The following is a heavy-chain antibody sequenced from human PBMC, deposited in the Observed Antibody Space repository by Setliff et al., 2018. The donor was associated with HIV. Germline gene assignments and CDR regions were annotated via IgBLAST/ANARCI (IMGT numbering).Heavy chain of an antibody. V-gene: IGHV3-7*03. Sequence: PGGSLRLPCGASGFSFSSYSMNWVRQAPGKGLEWVANIKQDGSEKYYMDSVEGRFTISRDNAKNSLYLQMNSLKTEDTAVYYCTRLVQMATITNFDYWGQGTLVTVSS. CDR3: TRLVQMATITNFDY. CDR1: GFSFSSYS. CDR2: IKQDGSEK. D-gene: IGHD4-4*01. J-gene: IGHJ4*02.